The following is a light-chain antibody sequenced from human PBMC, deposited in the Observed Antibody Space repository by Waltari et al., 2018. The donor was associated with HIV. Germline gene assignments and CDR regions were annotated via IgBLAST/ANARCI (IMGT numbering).Light chain of an antibody. Sequence: NFMLTQPHSVSESPGKTVTISCTGSSGSIASHYVPVYQQRPGSAPTTVIYEDRQRPSGVPSRFSGSIDSSSNSAYLTISGLKTEDEADYYCQSYDTSSHVVFGGGTKLTVL. CDR2: EDR. J-gene: IGLJ2*01. CDR3: QSYDTSSHVV. V-gene: IGLV6-57*02. CDR1: SGSIASHY.